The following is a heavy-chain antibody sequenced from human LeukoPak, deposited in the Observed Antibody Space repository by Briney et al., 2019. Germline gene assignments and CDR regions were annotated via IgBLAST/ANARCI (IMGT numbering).Heavy chain of an antibody. CDR1: GSSFTNYW. CDR2: IYPDDSDT. CDR3: ARSGRLGYCSGGSCFRWDY. Sequence: GEPRKTSGKAPGSSFTNYWIGWVRQMPGKGLEGMGTIYPDDSDTKYSTSYQGQVTISAGKSISTAYLQWSSLKTSDTAMYYCARSGRLGYCSGGSCFRWDYWGQGTLVTVST. D-gene: IGHD2-15*01. V-gene: IGHV5-51*01. J-gene: IGHJ4*02.